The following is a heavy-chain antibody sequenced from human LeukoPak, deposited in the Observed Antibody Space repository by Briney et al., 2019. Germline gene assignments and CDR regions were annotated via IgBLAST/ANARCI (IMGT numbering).Heavy chain of an antibody. J-gene: IGHJ4*02. Sequence: GGSLRLSCAASGFTFSSYAMKWVRPGPRKELGWGAGIWYDGSNKYYADSVKGRVTISRDNSKNTLFLQMDGLRAEDTAVYYCARGAWDSRVSFFFDSWGQGTLVTVSS. D-gene: IGHD3-22*01. CDR1: GFTFSSYA. CDR3: ARGAWDSRVSFFFDS. V-gene: IGHV3-33*01. CDR2: IWYDGSNK.